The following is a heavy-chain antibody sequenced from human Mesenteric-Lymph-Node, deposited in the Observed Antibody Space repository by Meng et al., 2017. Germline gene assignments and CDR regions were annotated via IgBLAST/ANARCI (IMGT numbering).Heavy chain of an antibody. CDR1: GFTFSSYA. CDR2: ISHDERTK. J-gene: IGHJ5*02. V-gene: IGHV3-30*07. D-gene: IGHD6-19*01. Sequence: GESLKISCAASGFTFSSYAMHWVRQAPGRGLEWLAVISHDERTKIYGAPVKGRFTISRDNSKNTVDLQMNSLGAEETAIYSCATEKGSSGRAGWFDPWGQGTQVTVSS. CDR3: ATEKGSSGRAGWFDP.